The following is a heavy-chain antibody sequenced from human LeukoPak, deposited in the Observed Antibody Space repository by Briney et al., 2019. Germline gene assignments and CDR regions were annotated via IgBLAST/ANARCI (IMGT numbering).Heavy chain of an antibody. CDR3: ARDKEYYDSSGYQYYYYMDV. D-gene: IGHD3-22*01. J-gene: IGHJ6*03. CDR2: INPNSGGT. Sequence: GASVKVSCKASGYTFTVYYMHWVRQAPGQGLEWMGWINPNSGGTNYAQKLQGRVTMTRDTSISTAYMELSRLRSDDTAVYYCARDKEYYDSSGYQYYYYMDVWGKGTTVTVSS. V-gene: IGHV1-2*02. CDR1: GYTFTVYY.